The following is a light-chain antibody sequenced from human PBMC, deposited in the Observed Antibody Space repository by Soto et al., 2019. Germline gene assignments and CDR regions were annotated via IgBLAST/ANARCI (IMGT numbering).Light chain of an antibody. CDR1: QSIFSSY. CDR2: GAS. J-gene: IGKJ4*01. Sequence: EIVLTQSPGTLSLSPGESATLSCRASQSIFSSYLAWYQQKPGQAPRLLIYGASSRATGIPDRFSGDGSGTDFTLKISRLEPEDFVVYYCQQYSLSPLTFGGGTKVEIK. CDR3: QQYSLSPLT. V-gene: IGKV3-20*01.